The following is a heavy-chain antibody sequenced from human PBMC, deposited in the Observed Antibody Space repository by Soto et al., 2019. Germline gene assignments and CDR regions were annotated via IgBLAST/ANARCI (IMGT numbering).Heavy chain of an antibody. CDR3: TRVRIYADESGRPFDI. CDR2: IRNKANSYST. J-gene: IGHJ3*02. Sequence: EVQLVESGGGLVQPGGSLRLYCAASGFTFSDHYMDWVRQAPGKGLEWVGRIRNKANSYSTVYAASVKGRFTISRDDSKASLSLQMNSLKTEDTAVYYCTRVRIYADESGRPFDIWGQGTVVTVSS. D-gene: IGHD2-8*01. V-gene: IGHV3-72*01. CDR1: GFTFSDHY.